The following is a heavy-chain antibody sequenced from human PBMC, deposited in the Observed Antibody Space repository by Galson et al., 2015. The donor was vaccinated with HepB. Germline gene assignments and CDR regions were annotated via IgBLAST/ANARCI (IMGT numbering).Heavy chain of an antibody. J-gene: IGHJ4*02. D-gene: IGHD6-19*01. CDR2: ISGSGGST. V-gene: IGHV3-23*01. CDR3: AKSSSGWRYYFDY. Sequence: SLRLSCAASGFTFGSYAMSWVRQAPGRGLEWVSAISGSGGSTYYADSVKGRFTISRDNSKNTLYLQMSSLRAEDTAVYYCAKSSSGWRYYFDYWGQGTLVTVSS. CDR1: GFTFGSYA.